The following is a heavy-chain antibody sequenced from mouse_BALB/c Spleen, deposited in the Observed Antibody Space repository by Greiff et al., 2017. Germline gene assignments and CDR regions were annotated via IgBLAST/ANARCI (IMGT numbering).Heavy chain of an antibody. J-gene: IGHJ2*01. CDR3: ARDYYGYYFDY. CDR1: GFSLTSYG. Sequence: QVQLQQSGPGLVQPSQSLSITCTVSGFSLTSYGVHWVRQSPGKGLEWLGVIWAGGSTNYNSALMSRLSISKDNSKSQVFLKMNSLQTDDTAMYYCARDYYGYYFDYWGQGTTLTVSS. D-gene: IGHD1-2*01. CDR2: IWAGGST. V-gene: IGHV2-9*02.